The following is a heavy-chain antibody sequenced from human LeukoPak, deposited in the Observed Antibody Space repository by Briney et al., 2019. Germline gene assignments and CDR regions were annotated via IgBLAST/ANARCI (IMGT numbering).Heavy chain of an antibody. V-gene: IGHV4-59*01. D-gene: IGHD6-13*01. CDR3: ARDMGDGSSWYVFDY. CDR2: IYYSGST. CDR1: GGSISSYY. Sequence: SETLSLTCTVSGGSISSYYWSWIRQPPGKGLEWIGYIYYSGSTNYNPSLKSRVTISVDTSKNQFSLKLSSVTAADTAVYYCARDMGDGSSWYVFDYWGQGTLVTVSS. J-gene: IGHJ4*02.